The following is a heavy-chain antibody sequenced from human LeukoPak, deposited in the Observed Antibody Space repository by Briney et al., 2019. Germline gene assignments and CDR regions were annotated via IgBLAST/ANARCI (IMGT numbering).Heavy chain of an antibody. J-gene: IGHJ4*02. CDR1: GFTFSSYE. D-gene: IGHD2-15*01. V-gene: IGHV3-48*03. CDR2: ISSSGSTI. Sequence: PGGSLRLSCAASGFTFSSYEMTWVRQAPGKGLEWVSYISSSGSTIYYADSVKGRFTISRDNAKNSLYLQMNSLRAEDTAVYYCASHRRGKERLPQFDYWGQGTLVTVSS. CDR3: ASHRRGKERLPQFDY.